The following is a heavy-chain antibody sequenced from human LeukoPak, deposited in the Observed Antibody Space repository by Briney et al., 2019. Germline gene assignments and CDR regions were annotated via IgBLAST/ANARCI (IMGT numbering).Heavy chain of an antibody. J-gene: IGHJ4*02. CDR3: AKDCSGGSCYEY. CDR1: VFTFSDYY. CDR2: IKYDGSEK. D-gene: IGHD2-15*01. V-gene: IGHV3-7*04. Sequence: PGGALTLSCAPSVFTFSDYYMDWVRQAPGKGLEWVANIKYDGSEKYYVDSVRGRFTISRDNAKNSLYLQMNSLIPEDTAVYFCAKDCSGGSCYEYWGQGTLVTVSS.